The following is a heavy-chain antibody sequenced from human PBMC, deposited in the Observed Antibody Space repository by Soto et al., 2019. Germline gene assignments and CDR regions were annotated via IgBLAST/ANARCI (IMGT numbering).Heavy chain of an antibody. J-gene: IGHJ4*02. V-gene: IGHV3-11*04. Sequence: GGSLRLSCAASGFTFSDYYMSWIRQAPGKGLEWVSYISSSGSTIYYADSVKGRFTISRDNSKNTLYLQMNSLRAEDTAVYYCARDPRGYELIDYWGRGTLVTVSS. CDR3: ARDPRGYELIDY. D-gene: IGHD5-12*01. CDR2: ISSSGSTI. CDR1: GFTFSDYY.